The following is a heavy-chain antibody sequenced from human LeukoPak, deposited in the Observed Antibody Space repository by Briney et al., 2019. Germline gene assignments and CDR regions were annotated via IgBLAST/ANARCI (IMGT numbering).Heavy chain of an antibody. CDR3: ARAPGYYGPYYYYYYMDV. J-gene: IGHJ6*03. CDR1: GFTFTTYW. D-gene: IGHD3-10*01. Sequence: GGSLRLSCAASGFTFTTYWMSWVRQGPGKGLEWVSSISSSSSYIYYADSVKGRFTISRDNAKNSLYLQMNSLRAEDTAVYYCARAPGYYGPYYYYYYMDVWGKGTTVTVSS. V-gene: IGHV3-21*01. CDR2: ISSSSSYI.